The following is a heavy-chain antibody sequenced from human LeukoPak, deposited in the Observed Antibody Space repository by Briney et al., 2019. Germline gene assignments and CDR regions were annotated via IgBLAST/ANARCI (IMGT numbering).Heavy chain of an antibody. D-gene: IGHD5-18*01. CDR1: GFIFSDFS. V-gene: IGHV3-7*01. CDR2: IKQDGSEK. J-gene: IGHJ4*02. CDR3: ARDLSRIHLWSNPYFDY. Sequence: GGSLRLSCTVSGFIFSDFSMSWVRQAPGKGLEWVANIKQDGSEKYYVDSVKGRFTISRDNAKNSLYLQMNSLRAEDTAVYYCARDLSRIHLWSNPYFDYWGQGTLVTVSS.